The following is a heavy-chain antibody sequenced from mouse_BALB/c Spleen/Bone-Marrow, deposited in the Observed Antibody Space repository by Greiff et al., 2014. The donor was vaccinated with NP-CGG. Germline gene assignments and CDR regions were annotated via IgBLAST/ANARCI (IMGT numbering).Heavy chain of an antibody. CDR2: IDPYDSET. CDR3: ARGRDYDVFSY. V-gene: IGHV1-52*01. J-gene: IGHJ3*01. CDR1: GYTFTSYW. D-gene: IGHD2-4*01. Sequence: QVHVKQSGAELVRPGASVKLSCKASGYTFTSYWMNWVKQRPEQGLEWIGRIDPYDSETHYNQKFNDKAILTVDKSSSTAYMQLSSLTSEDSAVYYCARGRDYDVFSYWGQGTLVTVSA.